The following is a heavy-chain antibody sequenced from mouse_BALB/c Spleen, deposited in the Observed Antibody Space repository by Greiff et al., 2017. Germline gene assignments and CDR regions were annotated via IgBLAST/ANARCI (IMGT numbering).Heavy chain of an antibody. J-gene: IGHJ4*01. D-gene: IGHD1-1*01. V-gene: IGHV1-55*01. CDR3: ARSTYGSFYYAMDY. Sequence: QVQLQQPGAELVKPGTSVKLSCKASGYNFTSYWINWVKLRPGQGLEWIGDIYPGSGSTNYNEKFKSKATLTVDTSSSTAYMQLSSLASEDSALYYCARSTYGSFYYAMDYWGQGTSVTVSS. CDR2: IYPGSGST. CDR1: GYNFTSYW.